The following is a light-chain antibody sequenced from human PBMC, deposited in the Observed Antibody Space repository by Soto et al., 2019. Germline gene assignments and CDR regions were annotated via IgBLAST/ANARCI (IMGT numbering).Light chain of an antibody. Sequence: EIVLTQSPGTLSLSPGDRATLSCRASQSVRSSYFAWYQQKPGQTPRLIIYGTSSRATGIQDRFSGSGYRTDFTLTISRIEPEDFVVYYCQQYGNSPPHTFGQGTQLEIK. CDR1: QSVRSSY. J-gene: IGKJ2*01. CDR3: QQYGNSPPHT. CDR2: GTS. V-gene: IGKV3-20*01.